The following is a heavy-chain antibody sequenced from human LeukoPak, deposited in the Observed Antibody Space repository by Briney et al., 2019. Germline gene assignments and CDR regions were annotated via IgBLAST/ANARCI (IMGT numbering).Heavy chain of an antibody. J-gene: IGHJ4*02. Sequence: SETLSLTCAVYGGSFSGYYWSWIRQPPGKGLEWIGYIYYSGSTNYNPSLKSRVTISVGTSKNQFSLKLSSVTAADTAVYYCARDRSYDSSGYYYLDYWGQGTLVTVSS. CDR3: ARDRSYDSSGYYYLDY. V-gene: IGHV4-59*01. CDR1: GGSFSGYY. D-gene: IGHD3-22*01. CDR2: IYYSGST.